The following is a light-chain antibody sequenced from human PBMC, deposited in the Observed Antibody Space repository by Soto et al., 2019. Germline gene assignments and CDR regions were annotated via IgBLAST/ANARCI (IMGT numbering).Light chain of an antibody. CDR2: GVS. V-gene: IGKV3-20*01. CDR3: QQYGTLPWT. Sequence: EIVLTQSPGTLSLSPGERATLSCRASQSVSKTYLAWYQQTPGQAPRLLMFGVSSRATGIPDRFSGSGSGTDFTLTISRLEPGDFAVYYCQQYGTLPWTFGQGTKVEI. J-gene: IGKJ1*01. CDR1: QSVSKTY.